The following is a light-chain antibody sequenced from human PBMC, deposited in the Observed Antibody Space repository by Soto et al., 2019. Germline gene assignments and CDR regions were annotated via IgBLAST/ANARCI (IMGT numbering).Light chain of an antibody. CDR1: RSISGS. CDR2: DAS. Sequence: EIVMTQSPATLSVSPGERATLSCRASRSISGSFAWYQQRPGQAPRLLIYDASTRATGVPARFSGSGSGTEFTLTISSLQSEDFAVYYCLQYNDWPPTFGGGTKVDTK. J-gene: IGKJ4*01. V-gene: IGKV3-15*01. CDR3: LQYNDWPPT.